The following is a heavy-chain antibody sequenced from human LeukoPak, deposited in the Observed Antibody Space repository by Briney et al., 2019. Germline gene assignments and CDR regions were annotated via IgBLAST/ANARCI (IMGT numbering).Heavy chain of an antibody. D-gene: IGHD2-21*02. CDR3: ARDLSNCGGDCSPSNWFDP. CDR1: GGSISSGGYY. CDR2: IYYSGST. Sequence: SQTLSLTCTVSGGSISSGGYYWSWIRQHPGKGLEWIGYIYYSGSTYYNPSLKSRVTISVDTSKNQFSLKLSSVTAADTAVYYCARDLSNCGGDCSPSNWFDPWGQGTLVTVSS. J-gene: IGHJ5*02. V-gene: IGHV4-31*03.